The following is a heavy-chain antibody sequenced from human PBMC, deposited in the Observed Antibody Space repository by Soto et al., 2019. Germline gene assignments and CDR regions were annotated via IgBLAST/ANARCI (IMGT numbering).Heavy chain of an antibody. CDR2: IIPIVGTA. CDR3: ARAERPAPEAGVTTFDYYGLDV. D-gene: IGHD4-4*01. CDR1: GGTFSRYA. V-gene: IGHV1-69*01. Sequence: QVQLVQSGAEVKKPGSSVKVSCEASGGTFSRYAISWVRQAPGQGLEWMGGIIPIVGTANYAQKFQGRVTITADDSTHTAYMELSSLRSEDTDVYYCARAERPAPEAGVTTFDYYGLDVWGQGTTVTVSS. J-gene: IGHJ6*02.